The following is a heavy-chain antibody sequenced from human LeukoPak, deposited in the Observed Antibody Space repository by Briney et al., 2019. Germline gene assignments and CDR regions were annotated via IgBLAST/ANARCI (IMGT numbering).Heavy chain of an antibody. D-gene: IGHD7-27*01. CDR3: ARDASNWGYDY. CDR1: GFTFSNYW. V-gene: IGHV3-7*01. J-gene: IGHJ4*02. Sequence: GGSLRLSCAASGFTFSNYWMSWVRQAPGKGLEWVANIKQDGSEKYYVDSVEGRFTISRDNAKNSLYLQMNSLRAEDTAVYYCARDASNWGYDYWGQGTLVTVSS. CDR2: IKQDGSEK.